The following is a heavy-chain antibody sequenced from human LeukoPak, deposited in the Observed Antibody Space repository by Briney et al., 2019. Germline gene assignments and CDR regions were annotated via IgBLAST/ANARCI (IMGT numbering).Heavy chain of an antibody. CDR2: MNPNSGNT. CDR3: ARAPSRGGAAVLMVYARYYYYGMDV. J-gene: IGHJ6*02. Sequence: GASVKVSCKASGYTFTSYDINWVRQATGQGLEWMGWMNPNSGNTGYAQKFQGRVTMARNTSISTAYMELSSLRSEDTAAYYCARAPSRGGAAVLMVYARYYYYGMDVWGQGTTVTVSS. D-gene: IGHD2-8*01. V-gene: IGHV1-8*01. CDR1: GYTFTSYD.